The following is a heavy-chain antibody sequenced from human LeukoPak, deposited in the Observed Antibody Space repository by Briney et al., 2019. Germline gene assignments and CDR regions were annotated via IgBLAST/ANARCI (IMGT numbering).Heavy chain of an antibody. D-gene: IGHD1-26*01. V-gene: IGHV4-4*02. CDR2: IYHSGST. J-gene: IGHJ4*02. Sequence: PSGTLSLTCAVSGGSISSSNWWSWARPPPEKGLEWIGEIYHSGSTNYNPSLKSRVTISVDKSKNQFSLKMSSVTAADTAMYYCARTYSGSSYFDYWGQGTLSPSPQ. CDR3: ARTYSGSSYFDY. CDR1: GGSISSSNW.